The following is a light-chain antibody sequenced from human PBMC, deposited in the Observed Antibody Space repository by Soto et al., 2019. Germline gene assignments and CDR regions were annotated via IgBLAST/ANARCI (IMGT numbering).Light chain of an antibody. V-gene: IGKV1-33*01. CDR2: GAS. J-gene: IGKJ3*01. CDR3: QQYDNLPPFS. Sequence: DIQMTQSPSSLSASVGARISITCQASQDIRTSLSWFQQKPGRAPKLLIYGASNLETGVPSRFRGGGSGTDFTFTISSLQPEDIATYYGQQYDNLPPFSFGPGTKVDIK. CDR1: QDIRTS.